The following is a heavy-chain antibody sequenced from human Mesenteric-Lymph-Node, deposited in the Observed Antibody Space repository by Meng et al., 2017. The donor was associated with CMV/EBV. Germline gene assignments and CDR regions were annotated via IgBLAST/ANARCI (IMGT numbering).Heavy chain of an antibody. D-gene: IGHD5-24*01. CDR3: ARGRDGYNYPY. V-gene: IGHV1-8*02. CDR1: GYTFTANY. CDR2: MNPNSGNT. J-gene: IGHJ4*02. Sequence: ASVKVSCKASGYTFTANYIHWVRQAPGQGLEWMGWMNPNSGNTGYAQKFQGRVTMTRDTSISTAYMELSSLRSEDTAVYYCARGRDGYNYPYWGQGTLVTVSS.